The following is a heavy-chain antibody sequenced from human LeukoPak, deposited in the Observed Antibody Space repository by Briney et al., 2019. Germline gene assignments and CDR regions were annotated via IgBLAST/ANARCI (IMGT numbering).Heavy chain of an antibody. V-gene: IGHV4-34*09. J-gene: IGHJ3*02. CDR1: GGSFSGYY. D-gene: IGHD3-22*01. Sequence: SETLSLTCAVYGGSFSGYYWSWIRQPPGKGLEWIGEINHSGSTNYNPSLKSRVTISVDTSKNQFSLKLSSVTAADTAVYYCARSLRRDYYDSTDAFDIWGQGTMVTVSS. CDR3: ARSLRRDYYDSTDAFDI. CDR2: INHSGST.